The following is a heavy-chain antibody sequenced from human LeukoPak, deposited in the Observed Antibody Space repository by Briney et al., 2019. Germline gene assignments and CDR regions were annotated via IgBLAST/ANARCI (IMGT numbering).Heavy chain of an antibody. V-gene: IGHV3-7*03. CDR1: GFIFKDYW. Sequence: GGSLRLSCAASGFIFKDYWMIWVRQAPGKGLEWVANIKQDGSEKYYVDSVKGRFTISRDNAKNSLYLQMNTLRAEDTAMYYCAKDAQPRSRWFDSWGQGTLVTVSS. D-gene: IGHD3-16*01. J-gene: IGHJ5*01. CDR3: AKDAQPRSRWFDS. CDR2: IKQDGSEK.